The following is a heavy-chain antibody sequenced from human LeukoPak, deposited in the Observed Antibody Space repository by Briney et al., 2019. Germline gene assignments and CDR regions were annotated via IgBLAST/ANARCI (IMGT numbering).Heavy chain of an antibody. V-gene: IGHV1-2*02. Sequence: ASVKVSCKASGYTFTGYYIHWVRQAPGQVLEWMGWINPNSGGTNYAQKFQGRVTMTRDTSISTAYMELSRLRSDDTAVYYCARDIVMVTYWFDPWGQGTLVTVSS. CDR3: ARDIVMVTYWFDP. CDR2: INPNSGGT. CDR1: GYTFTGYY. J-gene: IGHJ5*02. D-gene: IGHD5-18*01.